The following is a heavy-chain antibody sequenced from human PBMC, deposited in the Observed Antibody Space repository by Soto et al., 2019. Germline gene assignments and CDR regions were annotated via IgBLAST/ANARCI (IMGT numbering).Heavy chain of an antibody. V-gene: IGHV4-39*01. CDR3: ARVIMSFSRAGFDY. CDR1: GGSISSSSYY. CDR2: IYYSGST. J-gene: IGHJ4*02. Sequence: SETLSLTCTVSGGSISSSSYYWGWIRQPPGRGLEWIGSIYYSGSTNYNPSLKSRVTISVATSRNQFSLKLSSVTAADTAVYYCARVIMSFSRAGFDYWGQGTLVTVSS. D-gene: IGHD3-10*01.